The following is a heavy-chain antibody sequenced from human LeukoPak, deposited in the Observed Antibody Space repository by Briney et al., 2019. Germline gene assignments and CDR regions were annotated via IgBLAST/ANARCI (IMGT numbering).Heavy chain of an antibody. V-gene: IGHV4-59*01. CDR1: GVAINSYF. CDR2: IYYSGSP. Sequence: SETLSLTCTVSGVAINSYFWSWVRQPPGKGLEWIGYIYYSGSPNYNPSLKSRLTISIDTSKNQFSLKLSSVTAADTAVYYCVRDRVDIVGIVGSRHYYYYGLDVWGQGTTVTVSS. J-gene: IGHJ6*02. CDR3: VRDRVDIVGIVGSRHYYYYGLDV. D-gene: IGHD5-12*01.